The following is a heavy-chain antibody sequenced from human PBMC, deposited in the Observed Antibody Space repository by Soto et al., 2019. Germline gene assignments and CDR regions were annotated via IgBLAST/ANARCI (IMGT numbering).Heavy chain of an antibody. Sequence: QVQVVQSGAEVKKPGASVRVSCKTSGYTFTDYDINWVRQATGQGLEWMGWVSPDHGNAGYAQQFQGRVTMTSDTSTSTVYMELSNLSSEDTAVYFCEVTTGYWGQGTMVTVSS. J-gene: IGHJ4*02. CDR2: VSPDHGNA. D-gene: IGHD2-21*02. V-gene: IGHV1-8*01. CDR3: EVTTGY. CDR1: GYTFTDYD.